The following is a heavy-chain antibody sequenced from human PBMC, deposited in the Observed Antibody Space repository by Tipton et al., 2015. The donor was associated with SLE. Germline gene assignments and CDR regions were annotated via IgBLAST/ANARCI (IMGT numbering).Heavy chain of an antibody. CDR3: ARVRVDTAMGVFDF. Sequence: QLVQSGAEVKKPGSSVKVSCKASGGTFSSNAIIWVRQAPGQGLEWMGWISTYNGNTNYAQKLQGRVTMTSDTSTSTAYMELRSLRSDDTAIYYCARVRVDTAMGVFDFWGQGTLVTVSS. CDR2: ISTYNGNT. V-gene: IGHV1-18*01. D-gene: IGHD5-18*01. CDR1: GGTFSSNA. J-gene: IGHJ4*02.